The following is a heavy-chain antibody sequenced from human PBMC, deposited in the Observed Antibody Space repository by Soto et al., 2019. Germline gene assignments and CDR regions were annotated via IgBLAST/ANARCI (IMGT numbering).Heavy chain of an antibody. Sequence: SVKVSCKASGGTFSSYTISWVRQAPGQGLEWMGGIIPIFGTANYAQKFQGRVTITADESMSTAYMELSSLRSEDTAVYYCARGPEVATFYTEFDYWGQGTLVTVSS. J-gene: IGHJ4*02. CDR2: IIPIFGTA. CDR1: GGTFSSYT. CDR3: ARGPEVATFYTEFDY. V-gene: IGHV1-69*13. D-gene: IGHD5-12*01.